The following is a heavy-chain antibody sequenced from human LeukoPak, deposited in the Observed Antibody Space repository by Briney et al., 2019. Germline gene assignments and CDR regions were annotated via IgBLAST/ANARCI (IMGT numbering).Heavy chain of an antibody. CDR3: AREGRELPGTDV. CDR2: ISSSGSTI. J-gene: IGHJ6*02. CDR1: GFTFSSYE. Sequence: GGSLRLSCAASGFTFSSYEMNWVRQAPGKGLEWVSYISSSGSTIYYADSVKGRFTISRDNAKNSLYLQMNSLRAEDTAVYYCAREGRELPGTDVWGQGTTVTVSS. V-gene: IGHV3-48*03. D-gene: IGHD1-26*01.